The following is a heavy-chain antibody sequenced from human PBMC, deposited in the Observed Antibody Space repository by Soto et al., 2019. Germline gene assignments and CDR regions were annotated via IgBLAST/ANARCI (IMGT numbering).Heavy chain of an antibody. CDR1: GFTFSSYG. V-gene: IGHV3-30*18. CDR3: AKGHGAFGVVIIGGY. CDR2: ISYDGSNK. D-gene: IGHD3-3*01. Sequence: QVQLVESGGGVVQPGRSLRLSCAASGFTFSSYGMHWVRQAPGKGLEWVAVISYDGSNKYYADSVNGRFTISRDNSKNTLYLQMNSLRAEDTAVYYCAKGHGAFGVVIIGGYWGQGTLVTVSS. J-gene: IGHJ4*02.